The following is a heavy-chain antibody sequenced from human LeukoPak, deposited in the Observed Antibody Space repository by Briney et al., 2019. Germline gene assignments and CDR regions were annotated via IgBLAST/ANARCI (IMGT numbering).Heavy chain of an antibody. Sequence: PGGSLRLSCAASGFSFSNYAMHWVRQAPGKGLEWVAVISYDGTNSYYGDSVKGRFTISRDNSKNTLYLQMNSLSAEDAAVYYCASKWESQDRSGHPFDSWGQGTLVTVSS. CDR2: ISYDGTNS. J-gene: IGHJ4*02. D-gene: IGHD6-19*01. CDR1: GFSFSNYA. V-gene: IGHV3-30*04. CDR3: ASKWESQDRSGHPFDS.